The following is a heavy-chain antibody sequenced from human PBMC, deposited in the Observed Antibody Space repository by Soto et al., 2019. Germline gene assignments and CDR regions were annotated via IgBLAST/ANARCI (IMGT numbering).Heavy chain of an antibody. D-gene: IGHD1-26*01. V-gene: IGHV4-39*01. CDR1: GDSISSSSLY. J-gene: IGHJ1*01. Sequence: QLQLQESGPGLVKPSETVSLTCTVSGDSISSSSLYWGWIRQPPGKGLEWIGSIYNSGKTYYSPYLESRVTISVDTSKNQFSLKLSSVTAADTAVYYCARHGSNSGSYSEYFQYWGQGTLVAVSS. CDR2: IYNSGKT. CDR3: ARHGSNSGSYSEYFQY.